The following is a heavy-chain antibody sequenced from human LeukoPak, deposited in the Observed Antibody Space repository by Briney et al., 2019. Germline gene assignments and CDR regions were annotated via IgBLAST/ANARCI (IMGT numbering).Heavy chain of an antibody. V-gene: IGHV4-59*08. Sequence: SETLSLTCTVSGGSISSDYWNWIRQPPGKGLEWIGYIYYSGSTNYNPSLKSRVTISVDTSKTQVSLKLSPVTAADTAVYYCAVMYSSSWYWFDPWGQGTLVTVSS. CDR3: AVMYSSSWYWFDP. CDR1: GGSISSDY. J-gene: IGHJ5*02. D-gene: IGHD6-13*01. CDR2: IYYSGST.